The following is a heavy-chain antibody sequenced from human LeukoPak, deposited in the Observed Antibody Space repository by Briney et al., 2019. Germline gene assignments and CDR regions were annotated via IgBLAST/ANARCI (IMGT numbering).Heavy chain of an antibody. CDR2: LYYGGST. Sequence: SETLSLTCTVSGGSISSHYWSWIRQPPGKGLEWIGYLYYGGSTNYNPSLTSRVTISGDMSKNQFSLKLSSVTAADTAVYYCARHEHASSWSPPGYFDRWGRGTLVTVSS. CDR1: GGSISSHY. J-gene: IGHJ2*01. CDR3: ARHEHASSWSPPGYFDR. V-gene: IGHV4-59*08. D-gene: IGHD6-13*01.